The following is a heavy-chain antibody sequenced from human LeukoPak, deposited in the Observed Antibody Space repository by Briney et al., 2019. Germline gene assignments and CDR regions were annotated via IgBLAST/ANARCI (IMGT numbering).Heavy chain of an antibody. J-gene: IGHJ4*02. D-gene: IGHD1-26*01. CDR2: IRYDGSNK. V-gene: IGHV3-30*02. Sequence: PGGSLRLSCAASGFTFSSYGMHWVRQAPGKGLEWVAFIRYDGSNKYYADSVKGRFTISRDNAKNSLYLQMNSLRAEDTAVYYCARDFIGDSDYWGQGTLVTVSS. CDR3: ARDFIGDSDY. CDR1: GFTFSSYG.